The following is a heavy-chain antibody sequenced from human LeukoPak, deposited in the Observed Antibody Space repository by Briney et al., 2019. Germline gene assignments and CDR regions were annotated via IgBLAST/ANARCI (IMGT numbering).Heavy chain of an antibody. V-gene: IGHV3-48*01. D-gene: IGHD5-24*01. J-gene: IGHJ5*02. CDR3: ARDNSVRDEAWWFNP. CDR1: GFTFSSYS. Sequence: GGSLRLSCAASGFTFSSYSMNWVRQAPGKGLEWVSYISSSSSSTIYYADSVKGRFTISRDNAKNSLYLQMNSLRAEDTAVYYCARDNSVRDEAWWFNPWGQGTLVTVSS. CDR2: ISSSSSSTI.